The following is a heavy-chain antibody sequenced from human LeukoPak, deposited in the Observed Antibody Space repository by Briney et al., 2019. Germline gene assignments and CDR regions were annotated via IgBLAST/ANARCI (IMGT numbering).Heavy chain of an antibody. Sequence: PSETLSLACTVSGGSISSSSYYWGWIRQPPGKGLEWIESIYHSGSTYYNPSLKSRVTISVDTSKNQFSLKLSSVTAADTAVYYCASVTYYYDSSGYWAFDYWGQGTLVTVSS. J-gene: IGHJ4*02. D-gene: IGHD3-22*01. CDR1: GGSISSSSYY. CDR2: IYHSGST. CDR3: ASVTYYYDSSGYWAFDY. V-gene: IGHV4-39*07.